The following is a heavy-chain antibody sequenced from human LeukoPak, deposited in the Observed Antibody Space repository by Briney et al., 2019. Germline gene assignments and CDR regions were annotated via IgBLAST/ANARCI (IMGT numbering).Heavy chain of an antibody. CDR3: ARDPNGSGPDFDC. V-gene: IGHV3-23*01. D-gene: IGHD3-10*01. CDR1: GFTFSSYA. J-gene: IGHJ4*02. Sequence: PGGSLRLSCAASGFTFSSYAMNWVRQAPGKGLEWVSGLSGNGGNQYYADSVKGRFTISRDNSKNTLFLQMNSLRAEDTAIYYCARDPNGSGPDFDCWDQGTLVTVSS. CDR2: LSGNGGNQ.